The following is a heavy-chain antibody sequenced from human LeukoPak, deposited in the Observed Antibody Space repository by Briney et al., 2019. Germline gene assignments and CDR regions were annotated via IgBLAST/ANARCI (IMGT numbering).Heavy chain of an antibody. D-gene: IGHD6-19*01. CDR3: ARGWLDAFDI. V-gene: IGHV3-21*01. J-gene: IGHJ3*02. Sequence: PGGSLRFSCAASGFTFSSFSMNWARQAPGKGLDWVSSISSSSSYIYYADSVKGRFTIFRDNAKNSLYLQMNSLRAEDTAVYYCARGWLDAFDIWGQGTMVTVSS. CDR1: GFTFSSFS. CDR2: ISSSSSYI.